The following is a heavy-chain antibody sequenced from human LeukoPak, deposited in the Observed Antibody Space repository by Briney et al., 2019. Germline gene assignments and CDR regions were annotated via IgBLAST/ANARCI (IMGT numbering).Heavy chain of an antibody. CDR3: ARGGDYGDLRYFDY. Sequence: PSETLSLTCPVPGGSINNYYWSWIRQPPGKGLEWIGYIYYRGSTNYNPSLESRVTFSVDTPKNQFSLKLNSVTAADTAVYYCARGGDYGDLRYFDYWGQGTLVTVSS. J-gene: IGHJ4*02. CDR1: GGSINNYY. D-gene: IGHD4-17*01. CDR2: IYYRGST. V-gene: IGHV4-59*01.